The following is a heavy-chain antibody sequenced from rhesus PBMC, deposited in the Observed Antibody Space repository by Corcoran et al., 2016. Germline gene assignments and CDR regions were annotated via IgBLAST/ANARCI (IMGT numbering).Heavy chain of an antibody. CDR3: AKGDGLDS. Sequence: EVQLVETGGGLVQPGGSLKLSCAASGFTFSHYGVTWVRQAPGKGLEWVSSINSGGNNTYYADSVKGRFTISRDNSKNTLSLQMNTLRAEDTAVYFCAKGDGLDSWGHGVVVTVSS. CDR2: INSGGNNT. J-gene: IGHJ6*01. V-gene: IGHV3S5*01. CDR1: GFTFSHYG.